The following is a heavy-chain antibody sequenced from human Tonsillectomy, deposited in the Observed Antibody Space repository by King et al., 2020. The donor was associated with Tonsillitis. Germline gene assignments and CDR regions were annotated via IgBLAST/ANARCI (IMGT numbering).Heavy chain of an antibody. CDR1: GGSISTGDYY. CDR3: ARGKWIRGYLVDP. Sequence: VQLQESGPGLVKPSQTLSLTCTVSGGSISTGDYYWSWIRQSPGKGLEWIGYIYHTGSTFYNPSLKSRLTISLDTSKNQFSLKLSSVTAADMATYYCARGKWIRGYLVDPWGQGTLVTVSS. CDR2: IYHTGST. V-gene: IGHV4-30-4*01. D-gene: IGHD3-10*01. J-gene: IGHJ5*02.